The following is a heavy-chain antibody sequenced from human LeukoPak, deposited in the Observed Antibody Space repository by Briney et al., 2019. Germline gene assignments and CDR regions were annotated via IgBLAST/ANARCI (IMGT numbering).Heavy chain of an antibody. CDR3: AKAASSSWHSYYYGMDV. D-gene: IGHD6-13*01. CDR2: ITGSGGNT. V-gene: IGHV3-23*01. Sequence: GGSLRLSCAASGFIFSSYSMSWVRQAPGKGLEWVSVITGSGGNTYYADSVKGRFTISKDNSKNTVYLQMSSLRVDDTAVYYCAKAASSSWHSYYYGMDVWGQGTTVTVSS. J-gene: IGHJ6*02. CDR1: GFIFSSYS.